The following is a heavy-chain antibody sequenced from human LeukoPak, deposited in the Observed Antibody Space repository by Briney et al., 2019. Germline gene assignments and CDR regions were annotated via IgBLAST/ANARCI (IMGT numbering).Heavy chain of an antibody. CDR1: GFSLSTSGVG. D-gene: IGHD3-22*01. V-gene: IGHV2-5*01. Sequence: ESGPTLVKPTQTLTLTCTFSGFSLSTSGVGVGWIRQPPGKALEWLALIYWNDDKRYSPSLKSRLTITKDTSKNQVVLTMTNMDPVDTATYYCAHTLSSAFPMAAFDIWGQGTMVTVSS. J-gene: IGHJ3*02. CDR2: IYWNDDK. CDR3: AHTLSSAFPMAAFDI.